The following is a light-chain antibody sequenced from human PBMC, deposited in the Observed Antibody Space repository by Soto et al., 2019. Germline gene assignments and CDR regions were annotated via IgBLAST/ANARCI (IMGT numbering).Light chain of an antibody. Sequence: EIVMTQSPATLSVSPGESATLSCRASQNINSNLAWYQQKLGQAPSLLIFRASTMATGIPARCSGSGSGTEFTLAVSSLQSGDFAVYYCQQYHDWPAYTFGQGPKVEIK. CDR3: QQYHDWPAYT. CDR2: RAS. CDR1: QNINSN. J-gene: IGKJ2*01. V-gene: IGKV3-15*01.